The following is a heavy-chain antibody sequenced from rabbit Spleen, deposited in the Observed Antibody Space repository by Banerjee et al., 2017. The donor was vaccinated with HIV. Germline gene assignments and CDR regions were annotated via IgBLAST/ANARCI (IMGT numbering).Heavy chain of an antibody. V-gene: IGHV1S45*01. J-gene: IGHJ6*01. CDR3: ARELDGVIGWNFGW. CDR1: GFSFSNKAA. Sequence: QEQLVESGGGLVRPEGSLKLSCTASGFSFSNKAAMCWVRQAPGKGLQWIACINAVTGKAVYATWAKGRFTFSKTSSTTVTLQMTSLTAADTATYFCARELDGVIGWNFGWWGPGTLVTVS. CDR2: INAVTGKA. D-gene: IGHD4-1*01.